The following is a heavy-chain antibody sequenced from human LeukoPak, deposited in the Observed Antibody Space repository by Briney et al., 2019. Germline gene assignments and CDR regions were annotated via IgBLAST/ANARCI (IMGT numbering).Heavy chain of an antibody. Sequence: ASVKVSCKASGYTFTGYYMHWVRQAPGQGLEWMGWIHPNSGGTNYAQKFQGRVTMTRDTSISTAYMELSRLRSDDTAVYYCARGSAARSNNWFDPWGQGTLVTVSS. V-gene: IGHV1-2*02. CDR2: IHPNSGGT. CDR3: ARGSAARSNNWFDP. J-gene: IGHJ5*02. CDR1: GYTFTGYY. D-gene: IGHD6-6*01.